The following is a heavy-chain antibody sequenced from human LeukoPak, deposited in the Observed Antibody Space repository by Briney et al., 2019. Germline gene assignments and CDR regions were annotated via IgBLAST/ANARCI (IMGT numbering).Heavy chain of an antibody. CDR2: IWSDGSTT. V-gene: IGHV3-33*03. CDR1: GFTFSSYA. D-gene: IGHD1-26*01. Sequence: GGTLRLSCAASGFTFSSYAMHWVRQAPGKGLEWVAVIWSDGSTTYYADSVKGRFTVSRDNTKNTLSLQMISLRAEDTAIYYCATGSGSYYGVVHYWGQGTLVTVSS. J-gene: IGHJ4*02. CDR3: ATGSGSYYGVVHY.